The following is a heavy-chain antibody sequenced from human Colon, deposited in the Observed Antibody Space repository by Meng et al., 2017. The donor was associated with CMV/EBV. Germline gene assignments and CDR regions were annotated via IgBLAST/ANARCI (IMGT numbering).Heavy chain of an antibody. D-gene: IGHD3-3*01. CDR2: VDYSGST. V-gene: IGHV4-39*07. J-gene: IGHJ5*02. CDR3: ARDYESWFDP. CDR1: GGSINSNSSY. Sequence: TCTVSGGSINSNSSYWGWIRQPPGKGLEWIGTVDYSGSTFYNPSLKTRLVISLDTSFNQFSQRLTSVTAADTAVYYCARDYESWFDPWGQGTLVTVSS.